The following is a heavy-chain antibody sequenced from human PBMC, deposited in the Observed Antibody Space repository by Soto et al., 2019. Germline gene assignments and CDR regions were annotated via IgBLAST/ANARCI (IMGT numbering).Heavy chain of an antibody. CDR3: GWRILDSYQLLLLTDV. D-gene: IGHD3-10*01. CDR1: GFSLTTGKIG. Sequence: SCPTLVNPTETLTLTCTVSGFSLTTGKIGVSWLHRPPGKALEWLAHIFSDNVRSYSTSLQGRLTISKDTSGSQVVLSMTNVDPVDTGTYYGGWRILDSYQLLLLTDVWGTGNAVT. V-gene: IGHV2-26*01. J-gene: IGHJ6*03. CDR2: IFSDNVR.